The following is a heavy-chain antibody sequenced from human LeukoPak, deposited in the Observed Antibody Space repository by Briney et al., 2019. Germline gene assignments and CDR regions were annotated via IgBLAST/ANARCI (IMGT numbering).Heavy chain of an antibody. CDR3: AKDRASGGKDSSGYYSNFDY. V-gene: IGHV3-30*02. Sequence: GGSLRLSCAASGFTFSTYNMNWVRQAPGKGLEWVAFIRYDGSNKYYADSVKGRFTISRDNSKNTLYLQMNSLRAEDTAVYYCAKDRASGGKDSSGYYSNFDYWGQGTLVTVSS. D-gene: IGHD3-22*01. J-gene: IGHJ4*02. CDR2: IRYDGSNK. CDR1: GFTFSTYN.